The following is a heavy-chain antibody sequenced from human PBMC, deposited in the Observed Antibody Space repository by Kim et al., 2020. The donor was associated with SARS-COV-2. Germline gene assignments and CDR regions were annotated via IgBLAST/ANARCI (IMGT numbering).Heavy chain of an antibody. CDR2: IWYDGSNK. CDR1: GFTFSSYG. V-gene: IGHV3-33*01. D-gene: IGHD2-15*01. CDR3: ARSSIRYCSGGSCYDPGFDY. Sequence: GGSLRLSCAASGFTFSSYGMHWVRQAPGKGLEWVAVIWYDGSNKYYADSVKGRFTISRDNSKNTLYLQMNSLRAEDTAVYYCARSSIRYCSGGSCYDPGFDYWGQGTLVTVSS. J-gene: IGHJ4*02.